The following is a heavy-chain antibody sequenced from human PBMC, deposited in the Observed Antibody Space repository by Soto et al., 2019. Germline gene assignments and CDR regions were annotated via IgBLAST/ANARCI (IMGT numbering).Heavy chain of an antibody. V-gene: IGHV4-59*01. D-gene: IGHD3-22*01. J-gene: IGHJ4*01. Sequence: SENLSLTCTVSGGSISSYYWSWIRQPPGKGLEWIGYIYYSGSTNYNPSLKSRVTISVDTSKNQFSLKLSSVTAADTAVYYCAKARCSGNSCYVPDYWGHGSLVTVSS. CDR3: AKARCSGNSCYVPDY. CDR1: GGSISSYY. CDR2: IYYSGST.